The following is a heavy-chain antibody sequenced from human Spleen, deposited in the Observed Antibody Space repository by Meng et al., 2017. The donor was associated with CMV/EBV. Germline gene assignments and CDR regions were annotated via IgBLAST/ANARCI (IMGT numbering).Heavy chain of an antibody. V-gene: IGHV3-30*02. Sequence: LSLTCAASGFTFSSYGMHWVRQAPGKGLEWVAFIRYDGSNKYYADSVKGRFTISRDNSKNTLYLQMNSLRAEDTAVYYCAKGTMVRGVLTYYYYGMDVWGQGTTVTVSS. J-gene: IGHJ6*02. CDR2: IRYDGSNK. D-gene: IGHD3-10*01. CDR1: GFTFSSYG. CDR3: AKGTMVRGVLTYYYYGMDV.